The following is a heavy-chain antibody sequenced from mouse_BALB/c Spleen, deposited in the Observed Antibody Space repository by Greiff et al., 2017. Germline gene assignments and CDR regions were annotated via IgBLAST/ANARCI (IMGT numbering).Heavy chain of an antibody. Sequence: VQLQQSGPELVKPGASVSMSCKASGYTFTSYVMHWVKQKPGQGLEWIGYINPYNDGTKYNEKFKGKATLTSDKSSSTAYMELSSLTSEDSAVYYCARDGKPSWFAYWGQGTLVTVSA. V-gene: IGHV1-14*01. CDR1: GYTFTSYV. D-gene: IGHD2-1*01. J-gene: IGHJ3*01. CDR3: ARDGKPSWFAY. CDR2: INPYNDGT.